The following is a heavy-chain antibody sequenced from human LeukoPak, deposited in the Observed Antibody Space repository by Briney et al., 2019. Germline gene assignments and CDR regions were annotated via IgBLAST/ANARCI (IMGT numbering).Heavy chain of an antibody. J-gene: IGHJ4*02. CDR2: IRYDGSDK. CDR3: AKDRELRETPKYYFDY. V-gene: IGHV3-30*02. CDR1: GFTFSSYA. Sequence: AGGSLRLSCAASGFTFSSYAMHWVRQAPGKGLEWVAFIRYDGSDKDYADSVKGRFTISRDNSKNTLYLQMNSLRAEDTAVYYCAKDRELRETPKYYFDYWGQGTLVTVSS. D-gene: IGHD1-26*01.